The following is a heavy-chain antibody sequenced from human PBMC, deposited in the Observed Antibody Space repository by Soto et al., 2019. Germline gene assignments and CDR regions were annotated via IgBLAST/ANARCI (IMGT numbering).Heavy chain of an antibody. CDR2: IYHSGST. D-gene: IGHD3-22*01. CDR1: GGSISSGGYS. CDR3: AGSGYYHNSGMHV. Sequence: QLQLQESSSGLVKPSQTLSLNCAVSGGSISSGGYSWSWIRQPPGKGLEWIGYIYHSGSTYYNPSIKSRVTISVDRSKNQFAPKLSSVCAAERAVHYRAGSGYYHNSGMHVCGQGTRVTVSS. V-gene: IGHV4-30-2*01. J-gene: IGHJ6*02.